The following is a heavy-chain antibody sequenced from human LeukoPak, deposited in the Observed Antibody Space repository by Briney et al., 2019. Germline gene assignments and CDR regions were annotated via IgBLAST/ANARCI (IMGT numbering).Heavy chain of an antibody. CDR3: AKDKGTMVRGNYYYMDV. V-gene: IGHV3-23*01. D-gene: IGHD3-10*01. J-gene: IGHJ6*03. CDR1: GFTFSNYA. CDR2: ISHSGYTT. Sequence: GGSLRLSCAASGFTFSNYAMSWVRQAPGKGLEWVSAISHSGYTTYYADSVKGRFTISRDNSKNTLYLQMNSLRAEDTAVYYCAKDKGTMVRGNYYYMDVWGKGTTVTISS.